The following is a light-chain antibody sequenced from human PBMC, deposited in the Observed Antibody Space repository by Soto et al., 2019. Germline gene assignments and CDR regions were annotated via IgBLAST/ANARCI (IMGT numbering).Light chain of an antibody. CDR1: QSIS. Sequence: IQMTQSPSTLSASVGDRVTITCRASQSISSWYQQKPGKAPKLLIYAASSLQSGVPSRFSGSGSGTDFTLTISSLQPEDFATYYCLQHYNYPRTFGQGTKVDIK. CDR3: LQHYNYPRT. V-gene: IGKV1-6*01. CDR2: AAS. J-gene: IGKJ1*01.